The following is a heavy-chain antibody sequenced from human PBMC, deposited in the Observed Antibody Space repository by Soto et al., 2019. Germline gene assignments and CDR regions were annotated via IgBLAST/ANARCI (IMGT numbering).Heavy chain of an antibody. V-gene: IGHV4-4*07. D-gene: IGHD3-9*01. CDR3: ARDGSATRYFDWLPFDY. CDR2: IYTSGST. J-gene: IGHJ4*02. Sequence: PSETLSLTCTVSGGSISSYYWSWIRQPAGKGLEWIGRIYTSGSTNYNPSLKSRVTMSVDASKNQFSLKLSSVTAADTAVYYCARDGSATRYFDWLPFDYWGQGTLVTVSS. CDR1: GGSISSYY.